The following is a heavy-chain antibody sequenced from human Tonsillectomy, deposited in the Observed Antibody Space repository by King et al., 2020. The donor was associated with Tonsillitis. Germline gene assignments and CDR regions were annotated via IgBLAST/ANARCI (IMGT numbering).Heavy chain of an antibody. CDR1: GGSISTTNW. CDR2: IYHSGST. CDR3: ARDTDINDQTDQWLSGAFDI. Sequence: VQLQESGPGLVKPSGTLSLTCAVSGGSISTTNWWSWVRQPPGKGLEWIGEIYHSGSTNYNPSLKSRVTISVDKSKNQFSLKLSSVTAADTAVYYCARDTDINDQTDQWLSGAFDIWGQGTMVTVSS. V-gene: IGHV4-4*02. J-gene: IGHJ3*02. D-gene: IGHD6-19*01.